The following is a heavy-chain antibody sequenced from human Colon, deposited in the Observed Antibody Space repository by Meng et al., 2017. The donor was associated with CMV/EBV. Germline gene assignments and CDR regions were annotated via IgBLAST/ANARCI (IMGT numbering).Heavy chain of an antibody. CDR2: INTDGSTT. CDR1: GFTFRSKW. Sequence: EVQLVESGGGLVQPGGSLTHACAASGFTFRSKWMHWVRQGPGKGLVWVSRINTDGSTTYYADSVKGRFTISRDNAKNTLYLQMNSLRAEDTAVYYCASRDYWGQGTLVTVSS. CDR3: ASRDY. J-gene: IGHJ4*02. V-gene: IGHV3-74*01.